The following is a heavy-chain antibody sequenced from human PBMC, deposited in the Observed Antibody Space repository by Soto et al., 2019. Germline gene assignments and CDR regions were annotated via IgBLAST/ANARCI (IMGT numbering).Heavy chain of an antibody. V-gene: IGHV3-23*01. CDR3: ARWSYLDY. CDR1: GFSFGSYA. CDR2: ISGSDGKT. D-gene: IGHD3-3*01. J-gene: IGHJ4*02. Sequence: VSLRLSCAASGFSFGSYALSWVRQAPGKGLEWVSTISGSDGKTFYADSVKGRFSISRDTSQNTLYLQMNSLRADDTAIYYCARWSYLDYWGQGTRVNVS.